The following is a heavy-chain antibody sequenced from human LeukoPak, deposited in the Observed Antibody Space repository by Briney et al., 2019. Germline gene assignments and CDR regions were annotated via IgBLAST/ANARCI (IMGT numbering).Heavy chain of an antibody. CDR3: ARGTYYYDSSGYYKKAYFDY. CDR1: GGSIRSSYYY. D-gene: IGHD3-22*01. Sequence: SETLSLTCTVSGGSIRSSYYYWGWIRQPPGKGLEWIGSIYDSGSTNYNPSLKSRVTISVDTSKNQFSLKLSSVTAADTAVYYCARGTYYYDSSGYYKKAYFDYWGQGTLVTVSS. J-gene: IGHJ4*02. CDR2: IYDSGST. V-gene: IGHV4-39*07.